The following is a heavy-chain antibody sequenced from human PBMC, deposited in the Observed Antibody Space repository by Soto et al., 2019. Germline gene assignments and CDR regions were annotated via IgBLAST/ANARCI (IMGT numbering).Heavy chain of an antibody. J-gene: IGHJ4*02. CDR2: IAVGSGYT. CDR1: GFTFTSSA. V-gene: IGHV1-58*01. D-gene: IGHD2-8*01. CDR3: AADATAWQQMVPSDY. Sequence: SVKVSCKASGFTFTSSAFQWVRQARGQRLEWIGWIAVGSGYTNYAQRFQDRVTLTRDMSTATTYMELSRLTSEDTAIYYCAADATAWQQMVPSDYWGQGTRVTVSS.